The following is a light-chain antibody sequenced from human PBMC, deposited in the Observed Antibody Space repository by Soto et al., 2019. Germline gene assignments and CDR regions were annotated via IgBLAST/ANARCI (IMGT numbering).Light chain of an antibody. CDR3: QQYTNWPPMYS. CDR1: HSISTN. CDR2: GAS. J-gene: IGKJ2*03. V-gene: IGKV3-15*01. Sequence: EIVMTQSPATLSVSPGEGATLSCRASHSISTNLAWYQQKPGQAPRLLIYGASTRATGIPARFSGSGSGTDFTLTISSLRSEDFAVYYCQQYTNWPPMYSFGQGTKLEIK.